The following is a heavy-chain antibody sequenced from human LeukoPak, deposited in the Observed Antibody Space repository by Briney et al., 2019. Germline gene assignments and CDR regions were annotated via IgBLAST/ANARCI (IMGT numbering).Heavy chain of an antibody. V-gene: IGHV3-15*01. D-gene: IGHD2-15*01. CDR1: GFIFTHGW. CDR3: TTEGGLLHSNPFDY. Sequence: GGSLRLSCAASGFIFTHGWMSWVRQAPGKGLEWVGHIKSKTYGGATDYAAPVKGRFTISRDDSKTTVFLQMNSLKSEDTAVYYCTTEGGLLHSNPFDYRGQGTLVTVSS. CDR2: IKSKTYGGAT. J-gene: IGHJ4*02.